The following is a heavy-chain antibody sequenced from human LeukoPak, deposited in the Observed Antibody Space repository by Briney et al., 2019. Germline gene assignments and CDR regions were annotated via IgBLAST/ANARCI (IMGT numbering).Heavy chain of an antibody. D-gene: IGHD4/OR15-4a*01. Sequence: GGSLRLSCTASGFSFSDHYMTGMRQAPGKGLEWISYITSSGRSTDYADSVKGRFIISRDNAMNSLFLQMSSLRVDDTAVYYCTRDPDYGDPDWGQGTLVTVSS. V-gene: IGHV3-11*01. CDR1: GFSFSDHY. CDR3: TRDPDYGDPD. CDR2: ITSSGRST. J-gene: IGHJ4*02.